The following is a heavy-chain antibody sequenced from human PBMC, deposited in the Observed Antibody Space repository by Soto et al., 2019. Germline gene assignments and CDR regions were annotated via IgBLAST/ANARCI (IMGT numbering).Heavy chain of an antibody. Sequence: RRLSCAASGFSFSTSWMSWVRQAPGKGLEWVATIKQDESEKYYVDSVKGRFTVSRDNAKNSLYLQMNTLRAEDTAVYYCARGDYFDIWGQGTMVTVSS. CDR2: IKQDESEK. J-gene: IGHJ3*02. CDR1: GFSFSTSW. CDR3: ARGDYFDI. V-gene: IGHV3-7*03. D-gene: IGHD3-16*01.